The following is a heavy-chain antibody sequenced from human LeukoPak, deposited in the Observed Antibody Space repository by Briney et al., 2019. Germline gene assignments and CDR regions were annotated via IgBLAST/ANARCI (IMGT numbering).Heavy chain of an antibody. CDR2: IRYDGSNK. J-gene: IGHJ3*02. D-gene: IGHD5-12*01. CDR1: GFTFSSYS. V-gene: IGHV3-30*02. CDR3: ARGPNQWLRFPPYSVDDAFDI. Sequence: GGSLRLSCAASGFTFSSYSMNWVRQAPGKGLEWVAFIRYDGSNKYYADSVKGRFTISRDNSKNTLYLQMNSLRAEDTVVYYCARGPNQWLRFPPYSVDDAFDIWGQGTMVTVSS.